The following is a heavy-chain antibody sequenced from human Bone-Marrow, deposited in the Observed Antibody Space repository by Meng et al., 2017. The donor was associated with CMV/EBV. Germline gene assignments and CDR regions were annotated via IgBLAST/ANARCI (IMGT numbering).Heavy chain of an antibody. Sequence: GGSLRLSCAASGFIFSDYYMSWVRQAPGKGLEWVSIICSAGSTYYADSVKGRFTISRDNYNNTLYLQMNSLRAEDTAVYYCARGHVAYYSWGQGTLVTVSS. CDR3: ARGHVAYYS. J-gene: IGHJ4*02. V-gene: IGHV3-53*01. CDR2: ICSAGST. CDR1: GFIFSDYY. D-gene: IGHD3-10*01.